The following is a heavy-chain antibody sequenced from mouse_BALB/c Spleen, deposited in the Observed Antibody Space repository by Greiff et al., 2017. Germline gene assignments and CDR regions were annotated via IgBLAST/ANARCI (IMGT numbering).Heavy chain of an antibody. D-gene: IGHD3-1*01. V-gene: IGHV3-2*02. CDR3: ASGAY. Sequence: EVKLQESGPGLVKPSQSLSLTCTVTGYSITSDYAWTWIRQFPGNKLEWMGYISYSGSTSYNPSLKSRISITRDTSKNQFFLQLNSVTTEDTATYYCASGAYWGQGTLVTVSA. CDR1: GYSITSDYA. CDR2: ISYSGST. J-gene: IGHJ3*01.